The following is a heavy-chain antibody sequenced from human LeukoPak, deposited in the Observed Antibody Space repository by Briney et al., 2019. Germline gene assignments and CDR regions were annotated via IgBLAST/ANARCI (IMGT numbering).Heavy chain of an antibody. V-gene: IGHV3-33*06. CDR3: AKGGYGNYYDSSGYYVY. CDR2: IWYDGSNK. D-gene: IGHD3-22*01. CDR1: GFTFSSYG. Sequence: GRSLRLSYAASGFTFSSYGMHWVRQAPGKGLEWVAVIWYDGSNKYYADSVKGRFTISRDNSKNTLYLQMNSLRAEDTAVYYCAKGGYGNYYDSSGYYVYWGQGTLVTVSS. J-gene: IGHJ4*02.